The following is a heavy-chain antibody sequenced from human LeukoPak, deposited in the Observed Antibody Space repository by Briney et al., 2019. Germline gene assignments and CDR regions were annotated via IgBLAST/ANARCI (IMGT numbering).Heavy chain of an antibody. CDR2: IKSKTDGGTT. V-gene: IGHV3-15*01. CDR1: GFTFSNAW. J-gene: IGHJ4*02. D-gene: IGHD3-10*01. Sequence: GGSLRLSCAASGFTFSNAWMSWVRQAPGKGLEWVGRIKSKTDGGTTDYAAPVKGRFTISRDDSKNTLYLQMNSLKTEDTAVYYCTTGNPRNETLLWFGELVPTPIPFDYWGQGTLVTVSS. CDR3: TTGNPRNETLLWFGELVPTPIPFDY.